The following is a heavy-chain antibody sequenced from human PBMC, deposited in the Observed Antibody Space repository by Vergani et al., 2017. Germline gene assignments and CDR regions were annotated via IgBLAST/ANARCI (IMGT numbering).Heavy chain of an antibody. D-gene: IGHD3-22*01. Sequence: EVQLVQSGAEVKKPGESLKISCKGSGYSFTSYWIGWVRQMPGKGLEWMGIIYPGDSDTRYSPSFQGQVTISADKSSSTAYLQWSSLKASDTAMYYCARYRYYYDSSGSLNYYYYYGMDVWGQGTTVTVSS. V-gene: IGHV5-51*01. CDR2: IYPGDSDT. J-gene: IGHJ6*02. CDR3: ARYRYYYDSSGSLNYYYYYGMDV. CDR1: GYSFTSYW.